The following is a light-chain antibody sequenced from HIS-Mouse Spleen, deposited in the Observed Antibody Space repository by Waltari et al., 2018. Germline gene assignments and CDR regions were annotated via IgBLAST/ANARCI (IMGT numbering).Light chain of an antibody. CDR3: KQFNSDPIT. CDR2: DAS. CDR1: QGISSA. V-gene: IGKV1-13*02. J-gene: IGKJ5*01. Sequence: AIQLTHSPSSLSSSVGDRVTITCRASQGISSALAWYQQKPGKAPKLLIYDASSLESGVPSRCSGSGSGTDFTLTISSLQPEDFATYYCKQFNSDPITFGQGTRLEIK.